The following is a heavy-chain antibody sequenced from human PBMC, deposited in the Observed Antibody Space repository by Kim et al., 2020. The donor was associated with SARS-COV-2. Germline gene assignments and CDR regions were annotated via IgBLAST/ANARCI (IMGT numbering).Heavy chain of an antibody. CDR3: ARETGPHYTFFYYYYMDV. V-gene: IGHV4-34*01. Sequence: SFSGYYWSWTRQPPGMGLEWIGEINHSGSTNYNPSLKSRVTISVDTSKNQFSLKLSSVTAADTAVYYCARETGPHYTFFYYYYMDVWGKGTTVTV. CDR1: SFSGYY. J-gene: IGHJ6*03. D-gene: IGHD4-4*01. CDR2: INHSGST.